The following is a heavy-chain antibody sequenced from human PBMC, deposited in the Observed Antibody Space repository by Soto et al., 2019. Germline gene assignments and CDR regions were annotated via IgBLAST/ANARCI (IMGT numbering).Heavy chain of an antibody. J-gene: IGHJ4*02. CDR3: ARGSYYSGWV. D-gene: IGHD6-19*01. CDR1: GDSVSSTSTA. Sequence: SQTLSLTCAISGDSVSSTSTAWSWIRQSPSRGLEWLGRTYYRSNWYTDYAVSVKSRITISPDTSKNQFSLQLNSVTPEDTAVYYCARGSYYSGWVWGQGXLVTVYS. CDR2: TYYRSNWYT. V-gene: IGHV6-1*01.